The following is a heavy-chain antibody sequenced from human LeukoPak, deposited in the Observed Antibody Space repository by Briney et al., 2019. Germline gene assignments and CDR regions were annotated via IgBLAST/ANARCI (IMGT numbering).Heavy chain of an antibody. CDR3: ARLTTINNIYPTLDY. J-gene: IGHJ4*02. CDR1: GYTFITYG. CDR2: ISTYNGNT. Sequence: ASVKVSCKASGYTFITYGINWVRQAPGQGLEWMGWISTYNGNTKYAQKLQGRVTMTTDTSTGTVYMELRSLRSDDTAVYYCARLTTINNIYPTLDYWGQGTLVTVSS. V-gene: IGHV1-18*01. D-gene: IGHD1-14*01.